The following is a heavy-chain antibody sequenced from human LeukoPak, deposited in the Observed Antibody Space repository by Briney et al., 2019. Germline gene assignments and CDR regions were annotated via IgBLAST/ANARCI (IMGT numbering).Heavy chain of an antibody. V-gene: IGHV3-21*01. J-gene: IGHJ3*02. Sequence: GGSSRLACAASGFTFSSYSMNWVRQAPGKGLEWVSSIKGRFTISRDNAKNSLYLQMNSLRAEDTAVYYCARDAFDIWGQGTMVTVSS. CDR1: GFTFSSYS. CDR2: I. CDR3: ARDAFDI.